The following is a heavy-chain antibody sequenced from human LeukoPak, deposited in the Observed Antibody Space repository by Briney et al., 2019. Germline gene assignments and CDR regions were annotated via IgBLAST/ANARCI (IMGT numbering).Heavy chain of an antibody. D-gene: IGHD5-12*01. J-gene: IGHJ4*02. CDR2: IYHSGST. CDR3: ARGLSDYDADY. V-gene: IGHV4-30-2*01. Sequence: TLCLTCAVSGSPIRSGGYSWSWIRQPTGKGLEWIGYIYHSGSTYYNPSLKSRVTIAVDRSKNQVSLKLSSVTAADTAVYYCARGLSDYDADYWGQGTLVTVSS. CDR1: GSPIRSGGYS.